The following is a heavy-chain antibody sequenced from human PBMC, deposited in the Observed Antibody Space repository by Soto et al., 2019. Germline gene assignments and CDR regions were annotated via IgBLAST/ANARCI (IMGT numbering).Heavy chain of an antibody. CDR2: IYYSGST. Sequence: SETLSLTCSVSGGSINSSSYFWGWVRQPPGKGLEWIGSIYYSGSTYYNPSLRSRVTISVDTSKNQFSLRLTSVTAADTAVYYCARDNNDFWSLYPLAFDYWGQGALVTVSS. CDR3: ARDNNDFWSLYPLAFDY. J-gene: IGHJ4*02. V-gene: IGHV4-39*07. D-gene: IGHD3-3*01. CDR1: GGSINSSSYF.